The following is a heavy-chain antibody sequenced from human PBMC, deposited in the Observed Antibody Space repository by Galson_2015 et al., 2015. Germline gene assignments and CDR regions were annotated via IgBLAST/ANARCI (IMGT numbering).Heavy chain of an antibody. D-gene: IGHD1-14*01. CDR1: GFIFRNYW. J-gene: IGHJ4*02. V-gene: IGHV3-7*03. Sequence: SLRLSCAASGFIFRNYWMVWVRQTPEKGLEWVAKIRYDGSQTFYVDSVKGRFTISRDNAENSLYLQMNSLRADDTAVYYCARDANRGGEFDYWGRGAPVTVSS. CDR3: ARDANRGGEFDY. CDR2: IRYDGSQT.